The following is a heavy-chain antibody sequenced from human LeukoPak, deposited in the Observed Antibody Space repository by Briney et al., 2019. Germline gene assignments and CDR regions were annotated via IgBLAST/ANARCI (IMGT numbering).Heavy chain of an antibody. Sequence: GGSLRLSCAASGFTFTSYSMNWVRQAPGKGLEWVSYISSRSDSIYYADSVKGRFTISRDNAKNSLYLQMNNLGGEDTAVYYCARDGGAELNVPDYWGQGTLVTVSS. CDR2: ISSRSDSI. CDR3: ARDGGAELNVPDY. CDR1: GFTFTSYS. V-gene: IGHV3-48*01. D-gene: IGHD3-16*01. J-gene: IGHJ4*02.